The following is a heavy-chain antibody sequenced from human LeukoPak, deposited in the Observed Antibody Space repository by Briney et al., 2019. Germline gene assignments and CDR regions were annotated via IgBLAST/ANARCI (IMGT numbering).Heavy chain of an antibody. J-gene: IGHJ4*02. CDR3: ARAGNNGNDWWFDY. Sequence: SDTLSLTCTVSGGSISSSYWSWIRQLAGKGLEWIGRIYTSGSTNYNPSLKRRVTIPVEKSKNQFSPKLSSVTAAGTAVYFWARAGNNGNDWWFDYWGQGSLV. D-gene: IGHD1-1*01. V-gene: IGHV4-4*07. CDR2: IYTSGST. CDR1: GGSISSSY.